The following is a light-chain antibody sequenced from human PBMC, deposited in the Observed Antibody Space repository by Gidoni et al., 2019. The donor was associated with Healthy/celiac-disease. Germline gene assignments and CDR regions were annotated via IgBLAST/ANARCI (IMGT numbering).Light chain of an antibody. CDR3: QQYDNLPPLT. CDR1: QDISNY. CDR2: DAS. Sequence: DIHITHSPSSLSASVGDRVTITCQASQDISNYLNWYQQKPGKAPKLLIYDASNLETGVPSRFSGSGSGTDFTVTISSLQPEDIATYYCQQYDNLPPLTFGGGTKVEIK. J-gene: IGKJ4*01. V-gene: IGKV1-33*01.